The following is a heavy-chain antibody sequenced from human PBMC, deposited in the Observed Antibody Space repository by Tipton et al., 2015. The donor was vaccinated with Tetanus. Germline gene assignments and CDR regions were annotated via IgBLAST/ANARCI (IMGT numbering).Heavy chain of an antibody. Sequence: GSLRLSCAASGMTLSYFAMSWVRQAPGKGLEWVSGISGSGDRIFYADSVKGRFTISRDNSKNTLYLQMNSLSAEDTAVYYCARDIAIVRARDWYFDVWGRGTLVTVSS. CDR1: GMTLSYFA. V-gene: IGHV3-23*01. CDR2: ISGSGDRI. J-gene: IGHJ2*01. CDR3: ARDIAIVRARDWYFDV. D-gene: IGHD2/OR15-2a*01.